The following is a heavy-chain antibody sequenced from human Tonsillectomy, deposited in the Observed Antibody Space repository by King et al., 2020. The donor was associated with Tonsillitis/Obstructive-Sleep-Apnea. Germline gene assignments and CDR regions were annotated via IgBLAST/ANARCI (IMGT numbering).Heavy chain of an antibody. CDR3: TSLVGAAPKWSPDAFDI. V-gene: IGHV3-73*01. CDR1: GFTFSGSA. D-gene: IGHD1-26*01. Sequence: VQLVESGGGLVQPGGSLKLSCAASGFTFSGSAMHWVRQASGKGLEWVGRIRSKANSYATAYAASVKGRFTISRDDSKNTAYLQMNSLKTEDTAVYYCTSLVGAAPKWSPDAFDIWGQGTMVTVSS. J-gene: IGHJ3*02. CDR2: IRSKANSYAT.